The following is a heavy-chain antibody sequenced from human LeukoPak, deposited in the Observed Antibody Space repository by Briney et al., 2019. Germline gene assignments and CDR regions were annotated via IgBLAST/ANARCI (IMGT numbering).Heavy chain of an antibody. CDR1: GGSISSYY. CDR2: IYYSGST. Sequence: SETLSLTCTVSGGSISSYYWSWIRQPPGKGLEWIGYIYYSGSTNYNPSLKSRVTISVDTSKNQFSLKLSSVTAADTAVYYCASSITMVRGVYNWFDPWGQGTLVTVSS. J-gene: IGHJ5*02. V-gene: IGHV4-59*01. D-gene: IGHD3-10*01. CDR3: ASSITMVRGVYNWFDP.